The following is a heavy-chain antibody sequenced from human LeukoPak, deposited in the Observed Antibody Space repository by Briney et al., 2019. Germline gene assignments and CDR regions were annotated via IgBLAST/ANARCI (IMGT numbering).Heavy chain of an antibody. Sequence: KPSETLSLTCTVSGDSINSAIYCWGWIRQPPGKDLEWIGTICHSGNTYYNPSLKSRVTVSVDTSKSQLSLRLNSMTAADTSVYYCARYCNAGACSMFKTFDVWGQGTMVTVSS. CDR2: ICHSGNT. V-gene: IGHV4-39*01. J-gene: IGHJ3*01. CDR3: ARYCNAGACSMFKTFDV. CDR1: GDSINSAIYC. D-gene: IGHD2-15*01.